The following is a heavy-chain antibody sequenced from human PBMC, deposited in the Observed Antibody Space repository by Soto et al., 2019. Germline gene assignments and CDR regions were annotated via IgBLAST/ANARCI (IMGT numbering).Heavy chain of an antibody. D-gene: IGHD3-22*01. CDR3: VRHRGLYYRDGRAYHNNWFDS. CDR2: IYTSGST. J-gene: IGHJ5*01. Sequence: SETLSLTCTVFGGSISSYYWSWIRQPAGKGLEWIGRIYTSGSTNYNPSLKSRVTMSVDTSKNQFSLRLRSVTDADTAVYYCVRHRGLYYRDGRAYHNNWFDSWGQGILVTVSS. V-gene: IGHV4-4*07. CDR1: GGSISSYY.